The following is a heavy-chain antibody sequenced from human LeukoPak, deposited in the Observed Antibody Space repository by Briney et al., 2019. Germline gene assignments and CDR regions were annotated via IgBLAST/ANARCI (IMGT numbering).Heavy chain of an antibody. CDR2: TYYRSKWYN. Sequence: SQTLSLTCSISGDSVSSNSAAWNWIRQSPSRGLEWLGRTYYRSKWYNEYAVSVKSRITINPDTSKNQFSLQLNSVTPEDTAVYYCARQGRTGSSSWYAYYGMDVWGQGTTVTVSS. CDR1: GDSVSSNSAA. V-gene: IGHV6-1*01. D-gene: IGHD6-13*01. CDR3: ARQGRTGSSSWYAYYGMDV. J-gene: IGHJ6*02.